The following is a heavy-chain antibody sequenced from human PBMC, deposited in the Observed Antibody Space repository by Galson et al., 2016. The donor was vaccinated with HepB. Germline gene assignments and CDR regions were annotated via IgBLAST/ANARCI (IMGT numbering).Heavy chain of an antibody. D-gene: IGHD6-19*01. CDR2: IWYDGTNK. CDR1: GFTFSRYG. CDR3: AREDPNIAVAALDY. J-gene: IGHJ4*02. Sequence: SLRLSCAASGFTFSRYGMHWVRQAPGEGLESVAFIWYDGTNKFYADSVKGRFTISRVNSKNTLYLQLNSLRAEDTAVYYCAREDPNIAVAALDYWGQGTLVTVSA. V-gene: IGHV3-33*01.